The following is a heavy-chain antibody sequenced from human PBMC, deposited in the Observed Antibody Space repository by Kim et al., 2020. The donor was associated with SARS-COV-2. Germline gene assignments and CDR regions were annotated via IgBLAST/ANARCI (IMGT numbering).Heavy chain of an antibody. V-gene: IGHV4-34*01. CDR3: ARGGGLGYCSGGSCHAPGY. D-gene: IGHD2-15*01. Sequence: SETLSLTCAVYGGSFSGYYWSWIRQPPGKGLEWIGEINHSGSTNYNPSLKSRVTISVDTSKNQFSLKLSSVTAADTAVYYCARGGGLGYCSGGSCHAPGYWGQGTLVTVSS. CDR2: INHSGST. CDR1: GGSFSGYY. J-gene: IGHJ4*02.